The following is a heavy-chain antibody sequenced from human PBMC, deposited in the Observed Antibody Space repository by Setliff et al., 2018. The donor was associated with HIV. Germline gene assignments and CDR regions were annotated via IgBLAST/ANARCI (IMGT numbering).Heavy chain of an antibody. D-gene: IGHD2-2*01. V-gene: IGHV4-59*08. CDR2: IYYSGST. CDR3: ARRPVGYCHSTSSVCYFDP. Sequence: PSETLSLTCTVSGGSISSYYWSWIRQPPGKGLEWIGYIYYSGSTNYNPSLKSRVTISVDTSKNQFSLKLSSVTAADTAVYYCARRPVGYCHSTSSVCYFDPWGQGTLVTVSS. CDR1: GGSISSYY. J-gene: IGHJ5*02.